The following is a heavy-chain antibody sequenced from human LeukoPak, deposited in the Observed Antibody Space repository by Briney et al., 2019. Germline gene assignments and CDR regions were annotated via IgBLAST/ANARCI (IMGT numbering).Heavy chain of an antibody. CDR2: IIPILGTA. D-gene: IGHD3-22*01. V-gene: IGHV1-69*01. CDR3: ARVEYYYDSSGYSPPTD. J-gene: IGHJ4*02. Sequence: SVKVSCKASGGTFSSYAISWVRQAPGQGLEWMGGIIPILGTANYAQKFQGRVTITADESTSTAYMELSSLRSEDTAVYYCARVEYYYDSSGYSPPTDWGQGTLVTVSS. CDR1: GGTFSSYA.